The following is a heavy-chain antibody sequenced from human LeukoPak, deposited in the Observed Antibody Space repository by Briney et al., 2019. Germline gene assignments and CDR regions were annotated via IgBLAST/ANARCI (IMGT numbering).Heavy chain of an antibody. Sequence: PSETLSLTCTVSGGSMSSYYWSWIRQPAGKGLEWLGRIYTSGSTNYNPSLNSRVTMSVDKSKTQFSLKLSSVTAADTAGYYCARGSTVTTGLIGYFDYRGQGTLVTVSS. CDR3: ARGSTVTTGLIGYFDY. CDR2: IYTSGST. CDR1: GGSMSSYY. J-gene: IGHJ4*02. V-gene: IGHV4-4*07. D-gene: IGHD4-17*01.